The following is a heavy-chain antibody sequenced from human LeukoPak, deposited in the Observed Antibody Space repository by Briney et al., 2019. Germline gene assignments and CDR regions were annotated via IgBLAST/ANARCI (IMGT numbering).Heavy chain of an antibody. CDR1: GFTFSSYA. CDR2: ISGSGGNT. J-gene: IGHJ4*02. D-gene: IGHD2-21*01. Sequence: PGGSLRLSCAASGFTFSSYALSWVRQAPGKGLEWVSGISGSGGNTYYADSVKGRFTISRDNSKSTLYLQMNSLRAEDTAVYYCAKANCGSECYYYLHSWGQGTLVTVSS. V-gene: IGHV3-23*01. CDR3: AKANCGSECYYYLHS.